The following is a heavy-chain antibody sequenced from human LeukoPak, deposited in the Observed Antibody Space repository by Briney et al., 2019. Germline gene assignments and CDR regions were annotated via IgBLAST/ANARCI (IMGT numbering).Heavy chain of an antibody. CDR1: GGSISNTNW. J-gene: IGHJ4*02. CDR3: SRENGAFSPFGY. CDR2: ISLSGLT. V-gene: IGHV4-4*02. Sequence: SETPSLTCGVSGGSISNTNWWSWVRQPPGQGLEWIGEISLSGLTNYNPSLKSRVTVSLDKSKNHLSLNLTSVTAADTAVYYCSRENGAFSPFGYWGQGTLVTVPS. D-gene: IGHD2-8*01.